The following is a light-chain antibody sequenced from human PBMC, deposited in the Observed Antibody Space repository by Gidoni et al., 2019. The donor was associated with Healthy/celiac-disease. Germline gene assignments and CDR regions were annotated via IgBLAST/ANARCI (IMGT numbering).Light chain of an antibody. J-gene: IGKJ1*01. CDR2: AAS. V-gene: IGKV1-39*01. CDR3: QQSYSTSWT. Sequence: DIQLTQSPSSLSASVGDRVTITCRASQSISSYLNWYKQKPGKDPKLLIYAASSLQSGVPSRFSGSGSGTDFTLTISSLQPEDFATYYCQQSYSTSWTFGQGTKVEIK. CDR1: QSISSY.